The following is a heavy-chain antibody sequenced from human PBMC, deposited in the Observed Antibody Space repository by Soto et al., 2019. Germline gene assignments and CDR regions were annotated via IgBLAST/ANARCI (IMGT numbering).Heavy chain of an antibody. J-gene: IGHJ5*02. CDR3: NRWFGELSENWFDP. CDR2: IKSKTDGGTT. V-gene: IGHV3-15*01. Sequence: GGSLRLSCAASGFTFSNAWMSWVRQAPGKGLEWVGRIKSKTDGGTTDYAAPVKGRFTISRDDSKNTLYLQMNSLKTEDTAVYYCNRWFGELSENWFDPWGQGTLVTVSS. D-gene: IGHD3-10*01. CDR1: GFTFSNAW.